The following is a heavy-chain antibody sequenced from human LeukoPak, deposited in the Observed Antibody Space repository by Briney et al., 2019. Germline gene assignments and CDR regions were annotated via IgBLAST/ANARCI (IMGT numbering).Heavy chain of an antibody. CDR3: ARVRRVFVVVVAAKEHYHMDV. V-gene: IGHV4-34*01. D-gene: IGHD2-15*01. Sequence: PSETLSLTCAVYGGSLSDYYWSWIRQSPGKGLEWIGEINHSGSTNYNPSLKSRVTISVDTSKNQFSLKLSSLTAADTAVYYCARVRRVFVVVVAAKEHYHMDVWAKGTTVTVSS. CDR2: INHSGST. CDR1: GGSLSDYY. J-gene: IGHJ6*03.